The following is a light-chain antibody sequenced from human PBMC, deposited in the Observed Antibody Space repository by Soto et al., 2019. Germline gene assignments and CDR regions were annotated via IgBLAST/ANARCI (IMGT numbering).Light chain of an antibody. CDR2: AAS. Sequence: DMQVTKWPASLSGSIGDRGTITGRVSQRISSYLNWYQQKPGKAPKLLIYAASSLQSGVPPRFSGSGSGTDYTLTIRSLPPADFATYYCQQSYSTPSLTFGQGTRLEIK. CDR3: QQSYSTPSLT. CDR1: QRISSY. V-gene: IGKV1-39*01. J-gene: IGKJ5*01.